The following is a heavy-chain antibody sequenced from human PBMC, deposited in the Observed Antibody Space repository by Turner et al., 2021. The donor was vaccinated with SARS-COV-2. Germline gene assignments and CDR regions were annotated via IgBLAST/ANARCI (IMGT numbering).Heavy chain of an antibody. V-gene: IGHV3-30*18. CDR1: GFTFSSYG. CDR3: AKQLGLYSNPMYYFDY. J-gene: IGHJ4*02. Sequence: QVQLVESGGGVVQPGRSLRLSCAASGFTFSSYGMHWVRQAPGKGLEWLAVISYDGNNKYYAYSVKGRFTISIDNSKNTRYLQMNSLRSEDTAVYYCAKQLGLYSNPMYYFDYWGQGTLVTASS. CDR2: ISYDGNNK. D-gene: IGHD4-4*01.